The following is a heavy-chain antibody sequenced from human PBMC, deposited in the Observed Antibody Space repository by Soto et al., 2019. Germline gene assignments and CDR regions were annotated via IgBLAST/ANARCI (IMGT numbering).Heavy chain of an antibody. V-gene: IGHV1-3*01. D-gene: IGHD6-19*01. J-gene: IGHJ4*02. CDR2: INAGNGNT. CDR1: GYTFTSYA. Sequence: ASVKVSCKASGYTFTSYAMHWVRQAPGQRLEWMGWINAGNGNTKYSQKFQGRVTITRDTSASTAYMELSSLRSEDTAVYYCARLGKDRSXWAYWGQGTLVTVSS. CDR3: ARLGKDRSXWAY.